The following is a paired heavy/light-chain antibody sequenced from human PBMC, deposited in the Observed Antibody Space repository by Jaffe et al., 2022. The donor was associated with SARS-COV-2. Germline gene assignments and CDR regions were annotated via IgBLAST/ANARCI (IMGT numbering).Heavy chain of an antibody. D-gene: IGHD2-2*01. CDR1: GFTFSSYG. J-gene: IGHJ5*02. CDR3: AKGPTKKGYCSSTSCYGGFDP. V-gene: IGHV3-30*18. Sequence: QVQLVESGGGVVQPGRSLRLSCAASGFTFSSYGMHWVRQAPGKGLEWVAVISYDGSNKYYADSVKGRFTISRDNSKNTLYLQMNSLRAEDTAVYYCAKGPTKKGYCSSTSCYGGFDPWGQGTLVTVSS. CDR2: ISYDGSNK.
Light chain of an antibody. CDR2: AAS. CDR1: QGISSY. V-gene: IGKV1-9*01. CDR3: QQLNSYPIT. Sequence: DIQLTQSPSFLSASVGDRVTITCRASQGISSYLAWYQQKPGKAPKLLIYAASTLQSGVPSRFSGSGSGTEFTLTISSLQPEDFATYYCQQLNSYPITFGQGTRLEIK. J-gene: IGKJ5*01.